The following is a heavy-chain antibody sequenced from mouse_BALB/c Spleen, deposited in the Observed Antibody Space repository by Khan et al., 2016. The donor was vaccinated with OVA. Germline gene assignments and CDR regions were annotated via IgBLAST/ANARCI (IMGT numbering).Heavy chain of an antibody. V-gene: IGHV1-18*01. CDR3: AREWASWFAY. CDR1: GYTFTDYN. Sequence: VRLQQSGPELVKPGASVKIPCKASGYTFTDYNMDWVKQSHGKSLEWIGDINPNNGGTFYNKKFTGKATLTVDESSSTAYLELRSLTSEDTAVYYCAREWASWFAYWGQGTLVTVSA. CDR2: INPNNGGT. J-gene: IGHJ3*01.